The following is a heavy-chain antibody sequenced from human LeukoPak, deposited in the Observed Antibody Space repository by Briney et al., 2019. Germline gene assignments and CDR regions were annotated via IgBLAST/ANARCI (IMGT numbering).Heavy chain of an antibody. CDR2: INPNGDST. V-gene: IGHV3-64*01. CDR3: ARSXXGYSAYVVNDPYEF. D-gene: IGHD5-12*01. J-gene: IGHJ4*02. CDR1: GFTFSVYS. Sequence: PGGSLRLSCAGSGFTFSVYSMHWVRQAPGRGLEYVSAINPNGDSTYYANSVKGRFTISRDNSKNTLYLQMGSLRAEDMAMYYCARSXXGYSAYVVNDPYEFWGQGTLVTVSS.